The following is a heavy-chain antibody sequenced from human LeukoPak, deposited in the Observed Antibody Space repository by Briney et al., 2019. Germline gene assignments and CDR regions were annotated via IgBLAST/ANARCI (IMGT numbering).Heavy chain of an antibody. CDR1: GGTFSSYA. Sequence: GASVKVSCKASGGTFSSYAISWVRQAPGQGLEWMGGIIPIFGTANHAQKFQGRVTITADKSTSTAYMELSSLRSEDTAVYYCARVHAVTTGFDYWGQGTLVTVSS. V-gene: IGHV1-69*06. J-gene: IGHJ4*02. CDR3: ARVHAVTTGFDY. D-gene: IGHD4-17*01. CDR2: IIPIFGTA.